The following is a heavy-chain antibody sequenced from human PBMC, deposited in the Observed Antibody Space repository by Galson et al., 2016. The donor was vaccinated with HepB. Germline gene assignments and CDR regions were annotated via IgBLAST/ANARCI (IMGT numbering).Heavy chain of an antibody. J-gene: IGHJ4*02. Sequence: SVKVSCKASEDTFSSSAITWVRQAPGQGLEWMGGFIPIFGTSTHAPKFQGRLTITADESTHTAYMELSSLKSEDTAMYYCASGNQQLVLGTFDSWGQGTLVTVSS. CDR1: EDTFSSSA. D-gene: IGHD6-13*01. V-gene: IGHV1-69*13. CDR2: FIPIFGTS. CDR3: ASGNQQLVLGTFDS.